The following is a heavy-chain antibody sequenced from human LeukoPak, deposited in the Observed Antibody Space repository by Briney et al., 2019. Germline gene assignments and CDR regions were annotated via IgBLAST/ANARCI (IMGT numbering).Heavy chain of an antibody. J-gene: IGHJ4*02. CDR2: ISSSSSTI. CDR3: ARDPHPYDFWSGYYSY. V-gene: IGHV3-48*01. D-gene: IGHD3-3*01. Sequence: GSLRLSCAASGFTFSSYSMNWVRQAPGKGLEWVSYISSSSSTIYYADSVKGRFTISRDNAKNSLYLQMNSLRAEDAAVYYCARDPHPYDFWSGYYSYWGQGTLVTVSS. CDR1: GFTFSSYS.